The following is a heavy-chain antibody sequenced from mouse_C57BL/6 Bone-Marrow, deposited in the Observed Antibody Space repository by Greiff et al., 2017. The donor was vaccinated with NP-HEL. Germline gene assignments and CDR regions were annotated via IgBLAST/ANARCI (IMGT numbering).Heavy chain of an antibody. Sequence: EVQRVESGEGLVKPGGSLNLSCAASGFTFSSYAMSWVRQTPEKRLEWVAYISSGGDYIYYADTVKGRFTISRDNARNTLYLQMSSLKSEDTAMYYCTRAGGYFDVWGTGTTVTVSS. CDR2: ISSGGDYI. J-gene: IGHJ1*03. V-gene: IGHV5-9-1*02. CDR1: GFTFSSYA. CDR3: TRAGGYFDV.